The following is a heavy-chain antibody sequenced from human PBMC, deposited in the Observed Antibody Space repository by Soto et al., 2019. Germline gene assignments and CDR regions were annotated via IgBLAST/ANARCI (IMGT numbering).Heavy chain of an antibody. V-gene: IGHV1-18*01. D-gene: IGHD2-2*01. CDR1: GYTFTSYG. Sequence: ASVKVSCKASGYTFTSYGISWVRQAPGQGLEWMGWISAYNGNTNYAQKLQGRVTMTTDTSTSTAYMELRSLRSDDTAVYYCARDRSGGVVPAALNWFDPWGQGTLVTLSS. CDR3: ARDRSGGVVPAALNWFDP. CDR2: ISAYNGNT. J-gene: IGHJ5*02.